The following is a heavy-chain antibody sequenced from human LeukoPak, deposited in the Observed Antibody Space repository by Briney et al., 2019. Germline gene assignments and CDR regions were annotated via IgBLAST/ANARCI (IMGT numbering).Heavy chain of an antibody. CDR1: GYTLTELS. Sequence: ASVKVSCKVSGYTLTELSMHWVRQAPGKGLEWMGGFDPEDGETIYAQKFQGRVTMTEDTSTDTAYMELSSLRSEDTAVYYCATRPTTVTPGYYYYYMDVWGKGTTVTISS. CDR2: FDPEDGET. J-gene: IGHJ6*03. CDR3: ATRPTTVTPGYYYYYMDV. D-gene: IGHD4-17*01. V-gene: IGHV1-24*01.